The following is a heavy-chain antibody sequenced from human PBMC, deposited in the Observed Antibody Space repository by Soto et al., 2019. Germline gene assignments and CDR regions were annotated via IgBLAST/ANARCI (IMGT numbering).Heavy chain of an antibody. Sequence: EASVKVSCKASGYTFTSYGISWVRQAPGQGLEWMGWISAYNGNTNYAQKLQGRVTMTTDTSTSTAYMELRSLRSDDTAVYYCARDAEQQLTVNWFDPWGQGTLVTVSS. CDR3: ARDAEQQLTVNWFDP. D-gene: IGHD6-13*01. CDR1: GYTFTSYG. CDR2: ISAYNGNT. J-gene: IGHJ5*02. V-gene: IGHV1-18*01.